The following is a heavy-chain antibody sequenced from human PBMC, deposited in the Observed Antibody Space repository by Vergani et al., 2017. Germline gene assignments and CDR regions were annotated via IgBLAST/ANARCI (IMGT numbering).Heavy chain of an antibody. Sequence: QVQLVQSGAEVKKPGASVKVSCKASGYTFTGYYMHWVRQAPGQGLEWMGWINPNSGGTNYAQKFQGRVTMTRDTSISTAYMELSRLRSDDTAVYYCARDRSYYDFWSGYYGWGPSIDYWGQGTLVTVSS. CDR1: GYTFTGYY. J-gene: IGHJ4*02. CDR2: INPNSGGT. V-gene: IGHV1-2*02. CDR3: ARDRSYYDFWSGYYGWGPSIDY. D-gene: IGHD3-3*01.